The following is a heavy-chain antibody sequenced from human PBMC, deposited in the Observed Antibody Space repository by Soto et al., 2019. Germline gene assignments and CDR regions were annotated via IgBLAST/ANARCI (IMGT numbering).Heavy chain of an antibody. Sequence: PGGSLRLSCAASGFTFDDYAMHWVRQAPGKGLEWVSGISWNSGSIGYADSVKGRFTISRDNAKNSLYLQMNSLRAEDTALYYCAKDSSSAEYYYYYMDVWGKGTTVTVSS. CDR3: AKDSSSAEYYYYYMDV. CDR1: GFTFDDYA. CDR2: ISWNSGSI. V-gene: IGHV3-9*01. J-gene: IGHJ6*03. D-gene: IGHD6-6*01.